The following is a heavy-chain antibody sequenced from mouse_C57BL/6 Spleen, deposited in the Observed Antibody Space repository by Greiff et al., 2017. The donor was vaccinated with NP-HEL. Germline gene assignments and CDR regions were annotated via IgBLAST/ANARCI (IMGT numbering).Heavy chain of an antibody. V-gene: IGHV5-12*01. Sequence: EVQGVESGGGLVQPGGSLKLSCAASGFTFSDYYMYWVRQTPEKRLEWVAYLSNGGGSTYYPDTVKGRFTISRDNAKNTLYLQMSRLKSEDTAMYYCARDWGGYFDYWGQGTTLTVSS. CDR2: LSNGGGST. J-gene: IGHJ2*01. CDR1: GFTFSDYY. D-gene: IGHD4-1*01. CDR3: ARDWGGYFDY.